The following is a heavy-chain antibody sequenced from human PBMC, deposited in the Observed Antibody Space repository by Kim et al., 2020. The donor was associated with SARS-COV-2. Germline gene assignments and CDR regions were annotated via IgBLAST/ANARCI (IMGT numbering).Heavy chain of an antibody. CDR3: ARDRYYYDSSGVYYYGMDV. D-gene: IGHD3-22*01. V-gene: IGHV4-59*01. J-gene: IGHJ6*02. Sequence: SRVTISVDTSKNQFSLKLSSVTAADTAVYYCARDRYYYDSSGVYYYGMDVWGQGTTVTVSS.